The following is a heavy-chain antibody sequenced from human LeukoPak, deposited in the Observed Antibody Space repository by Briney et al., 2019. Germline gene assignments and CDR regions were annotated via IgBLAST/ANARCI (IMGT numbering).Heavy chain of an antibody. D-gene: IGHD3-22*01. CDR1: GGSISSYY. CDR3: ARDPPHYYDSSGYYYEDAFDI. Sequence: SETLSLTCTVSGGSISSYYWSWIRQPAGKGLEWIGRIYTSWSTNYNPSLKSRVTMSVDTSKNQFSLKLSSVTAADTAVYYCARDPPHYYDSSGYYYEDAFDIWGQGTMVTVSS. CDR2: IYTSWST. J-gene: IGHJ3*02. V-gene: IGHV4-4*07.